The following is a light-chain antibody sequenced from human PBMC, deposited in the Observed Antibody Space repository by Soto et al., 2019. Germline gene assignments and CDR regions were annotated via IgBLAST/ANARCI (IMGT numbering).Light chain of an antibody. CDR1: SSDGGSNKF. CDR2: EGT. J-gene: IGLJ1*01. V-gene: IGLV2-14*02. CDR3: SSYTSSTPLGYV. Sequence: QSALTQPASVSGSPGQSITISCTGISSDGGSNKFVSWYQQHPGKAPKLMIYEGTKRPPAVSNRFSASKSGNTAPLTISGLQAEDEADYYCSSYTSSTPLGYVFGTGTKVTVL.